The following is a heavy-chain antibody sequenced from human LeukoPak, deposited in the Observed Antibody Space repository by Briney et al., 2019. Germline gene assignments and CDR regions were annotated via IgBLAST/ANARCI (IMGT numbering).Heavy chain of an antibody. CDR3: ARDRGRFDP. D-gene: IGHD3-10*01. V-gene: IGHV3-7*04. CDR1: GFSLSTYW. Sequence: PGGSLRLSCAASGFSLSTYWMSWVRQAPGKGLEWVANIKQDGSEKYYVDSVRGRLTISRDNAKNSLYLQMNYLRVEDTAVYFCARDRGRFDPWGQGTLVTVSS. J-gene: IGHJ5*02. CDR2: IKQDGSEK.